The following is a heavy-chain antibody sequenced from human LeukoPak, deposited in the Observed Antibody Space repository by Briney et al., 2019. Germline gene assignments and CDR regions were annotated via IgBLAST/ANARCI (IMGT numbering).Heavy chain of an antibody. CDR1: DGSIRSYY. CDR3: ARQIIRGQYLVHFDY. V-gene: IGHV4-59*08. CDR2: IYYSGNT. D-gene: IGHD6-13*01. Sequence: PSETLSLTCTVSDGSIRSYYWSWIRQPPGKGLEWIGYIYYSGNTYYNPSLKSRVTISVDTSKSQFSLRLKSVTAADTAVYYCARQIIRGQYLVHFDYWSQGTLVTVSS. J-gene: IGHJ4*02.